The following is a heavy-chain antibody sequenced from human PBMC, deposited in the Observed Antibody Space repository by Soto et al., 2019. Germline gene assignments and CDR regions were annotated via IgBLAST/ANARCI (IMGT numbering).Heavy chain of an antibody. CDR2: IYYSGST. D-gene: IGHD2-8*01. V-gene: IGHV4-59*01. CDR1: GGSISSYD. CDR3: ARGVLGYCTNGVCPDEKTTLYYFDY. Sequence: PSETLSLSCTVSGGSISSYDLSGTRQHPGEGLEWIGYIYYSGSTNYNPSLKSRVTISVDTSKNQFALKLSSVTAADTAVYYCARGVLGYCTNGVCPDEKTTLYYFDYWGQGTLVTVS. J-gene: IGHJ4*02.